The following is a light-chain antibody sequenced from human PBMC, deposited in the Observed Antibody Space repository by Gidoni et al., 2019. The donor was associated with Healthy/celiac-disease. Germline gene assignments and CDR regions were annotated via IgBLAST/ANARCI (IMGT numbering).Light chain of an antibody. CDR1: SSDVGGYNY. J-gene: IGLJ2*01. CDR2: EVS. V-gene: IGLV2-14*01. Sequence: QSALTQPASVSGSPGPSITIPCTGTSSDVGGYNYVSWYQQHPGKAPKLMIYEVSNRPSGVSNRFSGSKSGNTASLTISGLQAKDEADYYCSSYTSSRHVVFGGGTKLTVL. CDR3: SSYTSSRHVV.